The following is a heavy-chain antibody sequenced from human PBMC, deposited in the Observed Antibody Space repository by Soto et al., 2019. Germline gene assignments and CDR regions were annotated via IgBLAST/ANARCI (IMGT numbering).Heavy chain of an antibody. V-gene: IGHV1-18*01. CDR1: GYTFTKYR. Sequence: GASVKVSCKASGYTFTKYRISWVRQAPGQGLEWMGYNRNYAQKLQGRVTMTTDTATSTAYMELRSLRSDDTAVYYCARDRLPLGELSPGEYWGQGTVVTVS. J-gene: IGHJ4*02. D-gene: IGHD3-16*02. CDR3: ARDRLPLGELSPGEY. CDR2: NR.